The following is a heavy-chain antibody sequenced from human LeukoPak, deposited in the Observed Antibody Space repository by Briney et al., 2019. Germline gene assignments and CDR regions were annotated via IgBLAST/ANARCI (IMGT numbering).Heavy chain of an antibody. V-gene: IGHV3-53*01. CDR1: GFTVNSNY. Sequence: GGSLRLSCAASGFTVNSNYLSWVRQAPGKGLEWVSTLYNTGNTYYADSVKGRFSISRDNSKNTLFLQMNSLRAEDTAVYYCARLTPAAGRLYFVDWGPGTLVTVS. J-gene: IGHJ4*02. D-gene: IGHD6-13*01. CDR2: LYNTGNT. CDR3: ARLTPAAGRLYFVD.